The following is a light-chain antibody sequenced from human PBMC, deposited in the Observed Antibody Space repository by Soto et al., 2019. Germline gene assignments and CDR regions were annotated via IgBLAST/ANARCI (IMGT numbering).Light chain of an antibody. CDR3: TSYTTSSTLV. J-gene: IGLJ2*01. Sequence: QSALTQPASVSGSPGQSITMSCTGSSSDVGSYNFVSWYQHHPGKAPKLMISDVSNRPSGVSNRFSGSKSGNTASLTISGLQTEDEAYYYCTSYTTSSTLVFDGGTKLTVL. CDR1: SSDVGSYNF. V-gene: IGLV2-14*01. CDR2: DVS.